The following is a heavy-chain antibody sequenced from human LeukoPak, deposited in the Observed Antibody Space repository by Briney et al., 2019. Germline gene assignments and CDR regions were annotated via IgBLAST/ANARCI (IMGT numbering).Heavy chain of an antibody. D-gene: IGHD1-14*01. V-gene: IGHV4-39*01. J-gene: IGHJ4*02. Sequence: SETLSLTCTVSGGSISSSSYYWGWIRQPPGKGLEWIGSIYYSGSTYYNPSLKSRVTISVDTSKNQFSLKLSSVTAADTAVYYCARGTMTTLGYWGQGALVTVSS. CDR3: ARGTMTTLGY. CDR2: IYYSGST. CDR1: GGSISSSSYY.